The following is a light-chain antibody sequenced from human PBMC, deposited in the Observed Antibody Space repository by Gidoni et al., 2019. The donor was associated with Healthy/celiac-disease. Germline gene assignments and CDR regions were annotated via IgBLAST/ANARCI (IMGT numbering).Light chain of an antibody. CDR2: SNN. CDR1: RSNIGSNT. CDR3: AAWDDSLNGWV. Sequence: SVLTPPPPASGTPGPRVTISCSGSRSNIGSNTVNWYQQLPGTAPKLLIYSNNQRPSGVPDRFSGSKSGTSASLAISGLQSEDEADYYCAAWDDSLNGWVFGGGTKLTVL. V-gene: IGLV1-44*01. J-gene: IGLJ3*02.